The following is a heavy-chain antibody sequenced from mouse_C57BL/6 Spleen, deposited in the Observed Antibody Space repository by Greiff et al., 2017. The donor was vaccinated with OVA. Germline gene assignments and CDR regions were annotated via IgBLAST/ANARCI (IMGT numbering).Heavy chain of an antibody. J-gene: IGHJ1*03. CDR1: GFTFSSYG. CDR2: ISSGGSYT. Sequence: EVKLMESGGDLVKPGGPLKLSCAASGFTFSSYGMSWVRQTPDKRLEWVATISSGGSYTYYPDSVKGRFTISRDNAKNTLYLQMSSLKSEDTAMYYCARHDYYGSSHWYFEVWGTGTTVTVSS. V-gene: IGHV5-6*01. CDR3: ARHDYYGSSHWYFEV. D-gene: IGHD1-1*01.